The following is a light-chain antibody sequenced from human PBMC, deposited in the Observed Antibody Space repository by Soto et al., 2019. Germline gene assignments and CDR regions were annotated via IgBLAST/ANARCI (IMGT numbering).Light chain of an antibody. CDR3: HQYGTSPFT. CDR1: QSVRSSY. V-gene: IGKV3-20*01. Sequence: EIVLTQSPGTLSLSPGERATLSCRPSQSVRSSYLAWYQQKPGQAPRLLIYAASSRATGIPDRFSGSGSETDFTLSISRQEPEDFAMYLCHQYGTSPFTFGQGTKREI. J-gene: IGKJ2*01. CDR2: AAS.